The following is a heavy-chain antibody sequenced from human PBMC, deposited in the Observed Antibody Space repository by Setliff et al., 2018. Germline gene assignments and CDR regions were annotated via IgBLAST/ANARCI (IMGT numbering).Heavy chain of an antibody. CDR2: IYPDDSDT. J-gene: IGHJ2*01. CDR1: GYNFLDYW. V-gene: IGHV5-51*01. CDR3: ARRRRFDSGGPRSPWYFDL. Sequence: ESLKISCQASGYNFLDYWIGWVRQMPGKGLEWMGIIYPDDSDTRYSPSVQGPFTISADKSISTAYLQWSSLKASDTAFYYCARRRRFDSGGPRSPWYFDLWGRGTLVTVSS. D-gene: IGHD3-22*01.